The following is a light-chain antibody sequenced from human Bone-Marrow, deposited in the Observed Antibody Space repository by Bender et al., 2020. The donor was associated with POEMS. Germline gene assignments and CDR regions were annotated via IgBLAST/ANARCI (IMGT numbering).Light chain of an antibody. CDR1: IGRNT. J-gene: IGLJ1*01. CDR2: AND. CDR3: CSYAGSNTYV. Sequence: IGRNTVSWYQQLPGQAPKLLIFANDQRPSGVPDRFSGSKSGTSASLAISGLQSEDEADYYCCSYAGSNTYVFGTGTKVTVL. V-gene: IGLV1-44*01.